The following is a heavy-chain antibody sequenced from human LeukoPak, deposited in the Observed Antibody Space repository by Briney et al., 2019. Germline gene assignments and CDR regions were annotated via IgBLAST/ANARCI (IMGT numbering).Heavy chain of an antibody. D-gene: IGHD6-19*01. V-gene: IGHV3-21*01. Sequence: GGSLRLSCAASGFTFSSYSMNWVRQAPGKGLEWVSSISSFSGYIYYADSVKGRFTISRDNARNSLYLQMNSLRAEDTAVYYCARGPYTNGHYFDYWGQGTLATVSS. CDR2: ISSFSGYI. CDR1: GFTFSSYS. J-gene: IGHJ4*02. CDR3: ARGPYTNGHYFDY.